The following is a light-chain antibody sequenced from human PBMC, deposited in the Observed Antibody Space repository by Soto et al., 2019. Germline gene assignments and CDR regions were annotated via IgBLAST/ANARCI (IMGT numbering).Light chain of an antibody. CDR3: QQSYTTPPT. J-gene: IGKJ1*01. Sequence: DIQMTQSPSSLSASVGDRVTITCRASQSISRYLNWYQQKPGKAPEFLIYAASSLQSGVPSRVSGSGSGADFTLTISSLQPEDFATYDCQQSYTTPPTFGRGTEVQI. V-gene: IGKV1-39*01. CDR2: AAS. CDR1: QSISRY.